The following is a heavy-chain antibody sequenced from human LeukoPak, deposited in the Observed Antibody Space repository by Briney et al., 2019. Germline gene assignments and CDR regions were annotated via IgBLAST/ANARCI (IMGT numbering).Heavy chain of an antibody. J-gene: IGHJ5*02. D-gene: IGHD2-21*02. Sequence: PSETLSLTCTVSGGSISNYYWNWIRQPAGKGLEWIGYIYYSGITNYNPSLKSRVTISIDTSENQFSLNLRSVTAADTAVYFCARSVRLLSLATADNWFDPWGQGTLVTVSS. V-gene: IGHV4-59*01. CDR3: ARSVRLLSLATADNWFDP. CDR2: IYYSGIT. CDR1: GGSISNYY.